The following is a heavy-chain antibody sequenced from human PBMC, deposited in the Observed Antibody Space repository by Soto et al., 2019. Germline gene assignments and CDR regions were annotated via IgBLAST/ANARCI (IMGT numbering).Heavy chain of an antibody. CDR1: GSAITSYG. CDR2: ISAYNGNT. D-gene: IGHD2-2*02. Sequence: TSRNRRCKASGSAITSYGINCVRQATDQRLEWLGWISAYNGNTNYAQKLQGRVTMTTDTSTSTAYMELRSLRYDDTAGYYCARARCSSTSCYTEYYYYGMDVWGHGTTGT. CDR3: ARARCSSTSCYTEYYYYGMDV. V-gene: IGHV1-18*04. J-gene: IGHJ6*02.